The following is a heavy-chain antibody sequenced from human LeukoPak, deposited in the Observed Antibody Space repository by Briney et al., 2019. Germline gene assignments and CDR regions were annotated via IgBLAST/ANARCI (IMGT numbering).Heavy chain of an antibody. V-gene: IGHV3-23*01. D-gene: IGHD1-26*01. J-gene: IGHJ4*02. CDR1: GFTFSNYA. Sequence: GGSLRLSCAASGFTFSNYAMNWVRQAPGKGLEWVSSISESGDKTDYADSVRGRFTISRDHSQNTLYLQMNSLRAEDTALYYCAKQWVDCWGQGTLVTVSS. CDR3: AKQWVDC. CDR2: ISESGDKT.